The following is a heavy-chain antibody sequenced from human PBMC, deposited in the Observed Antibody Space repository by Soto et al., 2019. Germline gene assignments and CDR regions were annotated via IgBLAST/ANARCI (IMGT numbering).Heavy chain of an antibody. D-gene: IGHD1-26*01. CDR3: XXXVXGGTSPWFFDL. J-gene: IGHJ2*01. CDR1: GYTFSLYG. CDR2: ISAYNGNT. Sequence: QDQLVQSGAEVKKPGASVKVSCSASGYTFSLYGISWVRQAPGQGLEWMGWISAYNGNTKYAEKFQGRVTVTTDTXXXXXXXXXXXXXXXXTXXXXXXXXVXGGTSPWFFDLWGRGTLVTVSS. V-gene: IGHV1-18*01.